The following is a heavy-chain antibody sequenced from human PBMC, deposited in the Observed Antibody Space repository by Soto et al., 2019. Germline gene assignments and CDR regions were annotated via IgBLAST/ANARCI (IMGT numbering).Heavy chain of an antibody. CDR2: MNPNSGNT. Sequence: ASVKVSCKASGYTFTSYDINWVRQATGQGLEWMGWMNPNSGNTGYAQKFQGRVTMTRNTSISTAYMELSSLRSEDTAVYYCAIFFLCCSWLRNLLSSWAQRSLVPGSS. V-gene: IGHV1-8*01. CDR3: AIFFLCCSWLRNLLSS. J-gene: IGHJ1*01. CDR1: GYTFTSYD. D-gene: IGHD6-13*01.